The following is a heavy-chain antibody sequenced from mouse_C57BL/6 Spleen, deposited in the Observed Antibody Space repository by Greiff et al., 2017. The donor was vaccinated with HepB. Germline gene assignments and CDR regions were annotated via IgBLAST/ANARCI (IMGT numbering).Heavy chain of an antibody. CDR2: ISDGGSYT. V-gene: IGHV5-4*01. CDR3: ARDEGTTERYYFDY. Sequence: EVKLQESGGGLVKPGGSLKLSCAASGFTFSSYAMSWVRQTPEKRLEWVATISDGGSYTYYPDNVKGRFTISRDNAKNNLYLQMSHLKSEDTAMYYCARDEGTTERYYFDYWGQGTTLTVSS. CDR1: GFTFSSYA. J-gene: IGHJ2*01. D-gene: IGHD1-1*01.